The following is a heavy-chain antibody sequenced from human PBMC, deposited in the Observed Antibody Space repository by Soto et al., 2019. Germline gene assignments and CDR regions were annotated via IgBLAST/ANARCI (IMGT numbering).Heavy chain of an antibody. D-gene: IGHD3-3*01. J-gene: IGHJ6*02. CDR3: AREYYDLWASYYYGMDV. V-gene: IGHV3-33*01. Sequence: VGSLRLSCAASGFTFSSYGMHWVRQAPGKGLEWVAVIWYDGSNKYYADSVKGRFTISRDNSKNTLYLQMNSLRAEDTAVYYCAREYYDLWASYYYGMDVWGQGTTVTVSS. CDR2: IWYDGSNK. CDR1: GFTFSSYG.